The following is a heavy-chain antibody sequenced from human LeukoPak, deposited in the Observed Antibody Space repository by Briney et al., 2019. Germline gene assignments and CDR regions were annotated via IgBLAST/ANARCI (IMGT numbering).Heavy chain of an antibody. CDR1: GGSISSSSYY. D-gene: IGHD2-2*02. J-gene: IGHJ6*03. CDR3: AREEVVPAAITYYYYYMDV. V-gene: IGHV4-39*07. CDR2: IYYSGST. Sequence: PSETLSFTCTVSGGSISSSSYYWGWIRQPPGKGLEWIGSIYYSGSTYYNPSLKSRVTISVDTSKNQFSLKLSSVTAADTAVYYCAREEVVPAAITYYYYYMDVWGKGTTVTVSS.